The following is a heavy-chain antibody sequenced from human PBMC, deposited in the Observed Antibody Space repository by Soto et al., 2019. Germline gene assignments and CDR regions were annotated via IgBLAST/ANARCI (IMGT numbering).Heavy chain of an antibody. CDR3: ARPVRSGTGAIFGVVPRRWSNWFDP. CDR2: TYYRSKWYN. Sequence: SQTLSLTCAISGDSVSSNSAAWNWIRQSPSRGLEWLGRTYYRSKWYNDYAVSVKSRITINPDTSKNQFSLQLNSVTPADTAVYYCARPVRSGTGAIFGVVPRRWSNWFDPWGQGTLVTVSS. V-gene: IGHV6-1*01. D-gene: IGHD3-3*01. CDR1: GDSVSSNSAA. J-gene: IGHJ5*02.